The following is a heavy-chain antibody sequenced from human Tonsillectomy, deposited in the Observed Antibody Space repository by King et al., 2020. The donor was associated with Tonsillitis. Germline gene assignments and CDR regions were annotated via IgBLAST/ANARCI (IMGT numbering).Heavy chain of an antibody. Sequence: VQLQESGPGLVKPSQTLSLTCTVSGGSISSRIHYWSWLRQPAGKGLEWIGRLYTSGSTNYNPSLESRVTISVDTSKNQFSLRLSSVTAADTAVYYCARSRGWDFYLFDYWGQGTLVTVSS. CDR1: GGSISSRIHY. CDR2: LYTSGST. V-gene: IGHV4-61*02. J-gene: IGHJ4*02. CDR3: ARSRGWDFYLFDY. D-gene: IGHD6-19*01.